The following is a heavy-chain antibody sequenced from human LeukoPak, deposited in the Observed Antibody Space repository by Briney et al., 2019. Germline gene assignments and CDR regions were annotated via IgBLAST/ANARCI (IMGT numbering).Heavy chain of an antibody. D-gene: IGHD2-2*01. V-gene: IGHV1-18*01. CDR3: ARGEVSASLYYFDF. CDR1: GYTFTTYG. CDR2: VSGYTGNT. Sequence: ASVKVSCKTSGYTFTTYGVSWVRQAPGQGLEWMGWVSGYTGNTNYAERFQGRVTMTIDTFTSTVYMELTSLRSDDTAVYYCARGEVSASLYYFDFWGQGTLVTVS. J-gene: IGHJ4*02.